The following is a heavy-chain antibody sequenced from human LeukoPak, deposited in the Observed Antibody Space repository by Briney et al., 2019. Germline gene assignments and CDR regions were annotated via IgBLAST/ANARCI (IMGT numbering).Heavy chain of an antibody. CDR2: INDDGRST. D-gene: IGHD2-15*01. CDR1: GFTFSSYW. V-gene: IGHV3-74*01. CDR3: ARGSNTYSEY. Sequence: GGSLRLSCAASGFTFSSYWMHWVRQVPGKGLVWVSRINDDGRSTSYADSVKGRFTISRDNAKNTLYLQMSSLRAEDTAVYYCARGSNTYSEYWGPGTLVTVSS. J-gene: IGHJ4*02.